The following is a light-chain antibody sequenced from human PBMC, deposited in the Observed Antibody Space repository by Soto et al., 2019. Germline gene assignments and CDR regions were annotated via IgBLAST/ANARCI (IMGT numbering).Light chain of an antibody. CDR3: QQFSSYPLT. V-gene: IGKV3-20*01. CDR1: HSVNSH. J-gene: IGKJ4*01. CDR2: GAS. Sequence: ETLLTQSPATLSMSPGETATLSCRTSHSVNSHVAWYQQKPGQAPRLLLYGASTRATGIPVRFSGSGSGTDFTLTISRLEPEDFAVYYCQQFSSYPLTFGGGTKVDIK.